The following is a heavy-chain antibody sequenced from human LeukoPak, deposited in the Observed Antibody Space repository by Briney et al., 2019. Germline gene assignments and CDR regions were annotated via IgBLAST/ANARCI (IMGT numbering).Heavy chain of an antibody. Sequence: GESLQIPCQGSGYSFTSYWIGWVRQMPGKGLEWMGIVYPGDSDTKYSPSFQGQVTISADKSISTSFLQWNSLKASDTAMYYCARHDSTLATNYWGQGTLVTVSS. D-gene: IGHD5-12*01. CDR1: GYSFTSYW. V-gene: IGHV5-51*01. CDR3: ARHDSTLATNY. J-gene: IGHJ4*02. CDR2: VYPGDSDT.